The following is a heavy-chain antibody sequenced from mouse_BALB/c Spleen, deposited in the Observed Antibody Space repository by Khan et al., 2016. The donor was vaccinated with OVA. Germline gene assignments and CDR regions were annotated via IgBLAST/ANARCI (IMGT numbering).Heavy chain of an antibody. CDR1: GFTFSNYA. CDR2: ISSGGSFT. V-gene: IGHV5-9-3*01. CDR3: ARTPGYYGSNYFDY. J-gene: IGHJ2*02. D-gene: IGHD1-1*01. Sequence: EVELVESGGGLVQPGGSLKVSCAASGFTFSNYAMSWVRQTPEKRLEWVATISSGGSFTYYPDSVKGRFPISRDNAKNTLYLQMGSLRSEDTAMYYCARTPGYYGSNYFDYWGQGTSLTASS.